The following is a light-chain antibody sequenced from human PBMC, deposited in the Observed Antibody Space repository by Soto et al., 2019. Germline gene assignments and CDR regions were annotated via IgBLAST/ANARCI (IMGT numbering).Light chain of an antibody. V-gene: IGKV1-12*01. CDR2: AAS. Sequence: DIQMTQSPSSVSASVGDRITITCRASQEIGGRLAWFQQKPGKAPQYLIQAASTLQSGVPSRFSGSGSGTEFILTINNLQPEDFASYFCLQVYSFPRTFGLGTKVDIK. J-gene: IGKJ1*01. CDR1: QEIGGR. CDR3: LQVYSFPRT.